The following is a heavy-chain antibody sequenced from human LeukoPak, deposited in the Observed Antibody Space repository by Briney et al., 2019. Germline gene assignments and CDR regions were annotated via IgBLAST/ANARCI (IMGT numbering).Heavy chain of an antibody. J-gene: IGHJ4*02. D-gene: IGHD5-18*01. CDR3: ARDYSRGYSYGLTDY. Sequence: ASVKVSCKVSGYTLTELSMHWVRQAPGKGLEWMGGFDPEDGETIYAQKFQGRVTMTEDTSTDTAYMELSSLRSEDTAVYYCARDYSRGYSYGLTDYWGQGTLVTVSS. CDR2: FDPEDGET. V-gene: IGHV1-24*01. CDR1: GYTLTELS.